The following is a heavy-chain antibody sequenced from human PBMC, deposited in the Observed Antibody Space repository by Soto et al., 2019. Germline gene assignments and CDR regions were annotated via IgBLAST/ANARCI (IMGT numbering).Heavy chain of an antibody. CDR1: GFTFSNAW. D-gene: IGHD3-22*01. J-gene: IGHJ4*02. V-gene: IGHV3-15*01. CDR3: TTGAREIHYDSSGYYPDY. Sequence: EVQLVESGGGLVKPGGSLRLSSAASGFTFSNAWMSWVRQAPGKGLEWVGRIKSKTDGGTTDYAAPVKGRFTISRDDSKNTLYLQMNSLKTEDTAVYYSTTGAREIHYDSSGYYPDYWGQGTLVTVSS. CDR2: IKSKTDGGTT.